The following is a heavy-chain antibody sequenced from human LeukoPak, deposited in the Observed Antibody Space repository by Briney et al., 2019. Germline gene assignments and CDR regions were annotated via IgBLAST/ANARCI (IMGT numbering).Heavy chain of an antibody. Sequence: GGSLRLSCAASGFSFSSYDMSWVRQAPGRGLEWVSAITPSGDNTWCAESMKGRFTISRDNSKNTLYLQMSSLRAEDTAVYYCAKHQVRSHDYWGQGTLVTVSS. D-gene: IGHD4-17*01. V-gene: IGHV3-23*01. CDR3: AKHQVRSHDY. CDR1: GFSFSSYD. J-gene: IGHJ4*02. CDR2: ITPSGDNT.